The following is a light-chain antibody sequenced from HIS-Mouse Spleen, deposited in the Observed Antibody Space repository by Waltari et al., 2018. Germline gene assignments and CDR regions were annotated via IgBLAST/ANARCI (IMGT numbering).Light chain of an antibody. CDR3: SSYTSSSTYVV. V-gene: IGLV2-14*01. Sequence: QSALTQPASVSGSPGQSITISCTGPSSDVGCYNYGPWYQQHPGKAPKLMIYEVSNRPSGVSNRFSGSKSGNTASLTISGLQAEDEADYYCSSYTSSSTYVVFGGGTKLTVL. CDR1: SSDVGCYNY. CDR2: EVS. J-gene: IGLJ2*01.